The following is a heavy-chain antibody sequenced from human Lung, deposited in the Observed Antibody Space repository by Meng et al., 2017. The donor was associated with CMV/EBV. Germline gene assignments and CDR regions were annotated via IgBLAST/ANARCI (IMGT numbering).Heavy chain of an antibody. J-gene: IGHJ4*02. CDR3: ARVEVGITSGDY. D-gene: IGHD1-26*01. CDR1: GYTFTNYG. V-gene: IGHV1-18*01. CDR2: ISAYNGNT. Sequence: QARLVQLGGTVKKPAASLKRSFKASGYTFTNYGSTWVRQAPGQGLEWMGWISAYNGNTNYAQTLQGRVTMTTDTSTSTAYMELRSLRSDDTAVYYCARVEVGITSGDYWGQGTLVTVSS.